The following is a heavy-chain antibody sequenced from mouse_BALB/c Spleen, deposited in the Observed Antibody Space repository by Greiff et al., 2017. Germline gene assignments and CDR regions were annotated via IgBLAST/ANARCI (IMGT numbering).Heavy chain of an antibody. V-gene: IGHV1S22*01. Sequence: LQQPGSELVRPGASVKLSCKASGYTFTSYWMHWVKQRPGQGLEWIGNIYPGSGCTNYDEKFKSKATLTVDTSSSTAYMQLSSLTSEDSAVYYCTRQRYDVGFAYWGQGTLVTVSA. CDR3: TRQRYDVGFAY. J-gene: IGHJ3*01. CDR2: IYPGSGCT. D-gene: IGHD2-12*01. CDR1: GYTFTSYW.